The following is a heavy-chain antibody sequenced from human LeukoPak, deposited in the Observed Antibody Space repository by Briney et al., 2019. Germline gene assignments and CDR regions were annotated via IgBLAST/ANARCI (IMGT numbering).Heavy chain of an antibody. CDR3: ARDQGCSSTSCHDGWFDP. CDR1: GGTFSSYT. J-gene: IGHJ5*02. Sequence: GSSVKVSCKASGGTFSSYTISWVRQAPGQGLEWMGRIIPILGIANYAQKFQGRVTITADKSTSTAYMELSSLRSEDTAVYYCARDQGCSSTSCHDGWFDPWGQGTLVTVSS. V-gene: IGHV1-69*04. CDR2: IIPILGIA. D-gene: IGHD2-2*01.